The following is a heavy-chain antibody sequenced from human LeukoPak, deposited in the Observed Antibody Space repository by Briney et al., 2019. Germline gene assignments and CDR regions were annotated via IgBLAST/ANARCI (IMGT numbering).Heavy chain of an antibody. CDR2: INSDGSST. CDR3: ATNSFWSGYY. V-gene: IGHV3-74*01. D-gene: IGHD3-3*01. Sequence: GGSLRLSCAASGFTFSNYWMHWVRQAPGKGLVWVSRINSDGSSTNYADSVKGRFTISRDNAKNTLYLQMNNLRAEDTAVYYCATNSFWSGYYWGQGTLVTVSS. CDR1: GFTFSNYW. J-gene: IGHJ4*02.